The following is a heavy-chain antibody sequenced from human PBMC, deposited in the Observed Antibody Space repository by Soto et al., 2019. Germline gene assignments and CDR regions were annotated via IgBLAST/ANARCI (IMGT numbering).Heavy chain of an antibody. J-gene: IGHJ6*02. CDR2: ISAYNGNT. Sequence: ASVKVSCKASGYTFTSYGISWVRQAPGQGLEWMGRISAYNGNTNYAQKLQGRVTMTTDTSTSTAYMELRSLRSDDTAVYYCAGGRYDFWSGYPSYYYYYGMDVWGQGTTVTVSS. CDR1: GYTFTSYG. CDR3: AGGRYDFWSGYPSYYYYYGMDV. D-gene: IGHD3-3*01. V-gene: IGHV1-18*04.